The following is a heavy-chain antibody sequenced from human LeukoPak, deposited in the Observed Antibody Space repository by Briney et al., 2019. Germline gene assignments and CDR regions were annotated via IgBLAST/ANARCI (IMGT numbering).Heavy chain of an antibody. J-gene: IGHJ4*02. D-gene: IGHD3-10*01. CDR3: ARSIYGSGSPADY. CDR1: GGSISSYY. Sequence: SETLSLTCTVSGGSISSYYWSWIRQPPGKGLEWIGYIYYSGSTNYNPSLKSRVTISVDTSKNQFSLKLTSVTAADTAVYYCARSIYGSGSPADYWGQGTLVTVSS. CDR2: IYYSGST. V-gene: IGHV4-59*01.